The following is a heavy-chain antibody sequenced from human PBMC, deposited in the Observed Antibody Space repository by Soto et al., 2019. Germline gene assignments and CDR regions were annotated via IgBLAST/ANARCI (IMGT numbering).Heavy chain of an antibody. CDR3: AREKGPENAFDI. J-gene: IGHJ3*02. Sequence: QVQLQQWGAGLLKPSETLSLTCAVYGGSFSGYYWSWIRQPPGKGLEWIGEINHGGSTNYNPSLKSRVTISVDTSKNQFSLKLRSVTAADTAVYYCAREKGPENAFDIWGQGTMVTVSS. V-gene: IGHV4-34*01. CDR2: INHGGST. CDR1: GGSFSGYY.